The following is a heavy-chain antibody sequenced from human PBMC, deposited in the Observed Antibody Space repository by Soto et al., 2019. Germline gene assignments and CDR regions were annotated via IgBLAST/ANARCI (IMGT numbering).Heavy chain of an antibody. CDR2: TYYRSKWYN. Sequence: SQTLSLTCAISGDSVSSNSAAWNWIRQSPSRGLEWLGRTYYRSKWYNDYAVSVKSRITINPDTSKNQFSLQLNSVTPEDTAVYYCARDLNPGDLENYYYYMDVWGKGTTVTVSS. CDR3: ARDLNPGDLENYYYYMDV. V-gene: IGHV6-1*01. CDR1: GDSVSSNSAA. J-gene: IGHJ6*03. D-gene: IGHD3-10*01.